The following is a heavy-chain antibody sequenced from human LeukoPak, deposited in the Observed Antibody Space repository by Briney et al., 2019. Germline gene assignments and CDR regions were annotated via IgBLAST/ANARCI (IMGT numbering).Heavy chain of an antibody. CDR2: INHSGST. D-gene: IGHD5-12*01. CDR1: GGSFSGYY. CDR3: ARGRGYSGYFDY. Sequence: PSETLSLTCAVYGGSFSGYYWSWIRQPPGKGPEWIGEINHSGSTNYNPSLKSRVTISVDTSKNQFSLKLSSVTAADTAVYYCARGRGYSGYFDYWGQGTLVTVSS. J-gene: IGHJ4*02. V-gene: IGHV4-34*01.